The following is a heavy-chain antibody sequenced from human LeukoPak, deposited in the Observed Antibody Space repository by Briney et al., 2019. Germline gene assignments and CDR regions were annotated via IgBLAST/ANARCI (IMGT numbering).Heavy chain of an antibody. CDR2: ISSSSGAI. CDR3: ARGRPTYFDY. CDR1: GFTFSSYE. Sequence: GGSLRLSCAASGFTFSSYEMNWVRQAPGQGLEWVSYISSSSGAIYYADSVKGRFTISRDNAKNSLYLQMNSLRAEDTAVYYCARGRPTYFDYWGQGTLVTVSS. D-gene: IGHD4-11*01. V-gene: IGHV3-48*03. J-gene: IGHJ4*02.